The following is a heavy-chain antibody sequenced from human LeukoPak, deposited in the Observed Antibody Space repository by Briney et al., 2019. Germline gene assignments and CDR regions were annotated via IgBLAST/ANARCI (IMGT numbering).Heavy chain of an antibody. Sequence: PGGSLRLSCAASGFTFSSYWMSWVRQAPGKGLEWVANIKQDGSEKYYVDSVKGRFTISRDNAKNSLYLQMNSLRAEDTAVYCCARPISYYYDSSGYYRHDAFDIWGQGTMVTVSS. CDR2: IKQDGSEK. CDR1: GFTFSSYW. V-gene: IGHV3-7*01. D-gene: IGHD3-22*01. CDR3: ARPISYYYDSSGYYRHDAFDI. J-gene: IGHJ3*02.